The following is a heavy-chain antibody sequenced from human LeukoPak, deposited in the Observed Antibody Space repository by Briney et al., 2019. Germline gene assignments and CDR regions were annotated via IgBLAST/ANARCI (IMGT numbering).Heavy chain of an antibody. CDR2: IYYSGST. Sequence: SETLSLTCTVSGGSLSSYYWSWIRQPPGKGLERIGYIYYSGSTNYNPSLTSRVTISVDTSKNQFSLKLSAVTAADTAVYYCARLQITGTTLVVDYWGQGTLITVSS. V-gene: IGHV4-59*08. CDR3: ARLQITGTTLVVDY. CDR1: GGSLSSYY. J-gene: IGHJ4*02. D-gene: IGHD1-7*01.